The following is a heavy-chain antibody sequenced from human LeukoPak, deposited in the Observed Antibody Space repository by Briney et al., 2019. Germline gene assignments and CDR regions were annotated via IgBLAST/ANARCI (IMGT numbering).Heavy chain of an antibody. CDR1: GLTFSSYA. D-gene: IGHD3-22*01. CDR2: ISGSGGST. J-gene: IGHJ4*02. Sequence: GGSLRLSCAASGLTFSSYAMSWVRQAPGKGLEWVSAISGSGGSTYYADSVKGRFTISRDNSKNTLYLQMNSLRAEDTAVYYCAKDDYYDSSGYYPDYWGRGTLVTVSS. V-gene: IGHV3-23*01. CDR3: AKDDYYDSSGYYPDY.